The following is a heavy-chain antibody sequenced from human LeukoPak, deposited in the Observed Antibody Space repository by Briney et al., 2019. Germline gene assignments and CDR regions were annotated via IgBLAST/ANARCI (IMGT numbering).Heavy chain of an antibody. CDR2: IGTAGDT. D-gene: IGHD3-9*01. CDR3: ARGNILTGYNP. CDR1: GFTFSNYD. Sequence: PGGSLRLSCAASGFTFSNYDMHWVRQATGKGLEWVSAIGTAGDTYYSGSVKGRFTISRENAKNSLYLQMNSLRAGDTAVYYCARGNILTGYNPWGQGTLVTVSS. V-gene: IGHV3-13*01. J-gene: IGHJ5*02.